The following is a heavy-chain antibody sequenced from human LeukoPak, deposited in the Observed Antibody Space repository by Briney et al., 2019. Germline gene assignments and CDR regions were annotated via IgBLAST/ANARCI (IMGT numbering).Heavy chain of an antibody. D-gene: IGHD3-10*01. CDR1: GGSISGYY. J-gene: IGHJ4*02. CDR3: ARGSHYYGSGSYYPFDY. CDR2: IYYSGST. V-gene: IGHV4-59*01. Sequence: SETLSLTCTVSGGSISGYYWSWIRQPPGKGLEWIGYIYYSGSTNYNPSLKSRVTISVDTSKNQFSLKLSSVTAADTAVYYCARGSHYYGSGSYYPFDYWGQGTLVTVSS.